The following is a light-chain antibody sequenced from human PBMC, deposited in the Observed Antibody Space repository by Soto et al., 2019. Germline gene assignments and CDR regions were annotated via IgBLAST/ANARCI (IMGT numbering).Light chain of an antibody. J-gene: IGLJ3*02. CDR3: SSYAGSLTWV. Sequence: QPVLTQPASVSGSPEQSITISCTGPGSDVGSFDLVSWYQQHPGKAPKLIIFEGSKRPSGVSDRFSGSKSDNRASLTISGLQAADEADYYCSSYAGSLTWVFGGGTKLTVL. CDR2: EGS. CDR1: GSDVGSFDL. V-gene: IGLV2-23*01.